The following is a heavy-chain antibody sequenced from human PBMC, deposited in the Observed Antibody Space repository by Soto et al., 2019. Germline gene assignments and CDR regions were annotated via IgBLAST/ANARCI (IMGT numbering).Heavy chain of an antibody. CDR1: GDSLKNHY. J-gene: IGHJ4*01. D-gene: IGHD3-10*01. CDR3: ARSSMVPVHYFDF. CDR2: IYDSGST. Sequence: SETLSLTCSVSGDSLKNHYWAWIRHSPGKGLEWIGNIYDSGSTNYSPALKSRVYMSVDTSKNLFSLKMNSVTAADTAVYYCARSSMVPVHYFDFWGHGTVVTVSS. V-gene: IGHV4-59*11.